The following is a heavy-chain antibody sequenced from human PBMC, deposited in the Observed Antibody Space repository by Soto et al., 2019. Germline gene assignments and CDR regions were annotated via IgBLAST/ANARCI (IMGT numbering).Heavy chain of an antibody. CDR3: ARRWGTSFNF. CDR2: IYYNGGT. D-gene: IGHD7-27*01. J-gene: IGHJ4*02. Sequence: QVQLQESGPGLVQPSETLSLTCTASGGSIISYYWSWIRQPPGKGLEWIGYIYYNGGTNYNPSLNSGVTISVDTAKNQFYLTLSSVTAADTAVYYCARRWGTSFNFWGQGTLVTVSS. CDR1: GGSIISYY. V-gene: IGHV4-59*01.